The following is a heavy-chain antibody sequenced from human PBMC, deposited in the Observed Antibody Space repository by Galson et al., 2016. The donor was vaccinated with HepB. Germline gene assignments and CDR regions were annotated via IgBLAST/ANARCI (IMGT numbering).Heavy chain of an antibody. CDR1: GGAISAYF. CDR3: AGSSLSPNYFGLDV. J-gene: IGHJ6*04. CDR2: ISYSGTT. D-gene: IGHD6-6*01. Sequence: SETLSLTCTVSGGAISAYFWTWVRQPPGKGLEWIGYISYSGTTKYNPSLKTRVTVSVDTSTNQFSLRLKSVTAADTAVYYCAGSSLSPNYFGLDVWGKGTTVTVSS. V-gene: IGHV4-59*03.